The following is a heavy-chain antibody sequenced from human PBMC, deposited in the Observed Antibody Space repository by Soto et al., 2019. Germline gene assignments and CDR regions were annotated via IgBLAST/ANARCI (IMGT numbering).Heavy chain of an antibody. J-gene: IGHJ4*02. CDR3: ARAGFRGVGEVTPQYYFDY. V-gene: IGHV3-33*01. Sequence: QVQLVESGGGVVQPGRSLRLSCAASGFTFSSYGMHWVRQAPGKGLEWVAVIWYDGSNKYYADSVKGRFTISRDNSKNTLYLQMNSLRAEDTAVYYCARAGFRGVGEVTPQYYFDYWGQGTLVTVSS. CDR1: GFTFSSYG. CDR2: IWYDGSNK. D-gene: IGHD3-10*01.